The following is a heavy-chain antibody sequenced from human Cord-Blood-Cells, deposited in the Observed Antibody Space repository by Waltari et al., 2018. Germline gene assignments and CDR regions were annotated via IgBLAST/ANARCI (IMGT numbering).Heavy chain of an antibody. D-gene: IGHD4-17*01. J-gene: IGHJ2*01. CDR1: GYTLTELS. CDR3: ATVKGDYGDYGWYFDL. Sequence: QVQLVQSGAEVKKPGASVKVSCKVSGYTLTELSMHWVRQAPGKGFEWMGEFDPKDVETIYTKKFQGRVTMTEDTSTDPADMELRSLRSEDTAVYYCATVKGDYGDYGWYFDLWGRGTLVTVSS. V-gene: IGHV1-24*01. CDR2: FDPKDVET.